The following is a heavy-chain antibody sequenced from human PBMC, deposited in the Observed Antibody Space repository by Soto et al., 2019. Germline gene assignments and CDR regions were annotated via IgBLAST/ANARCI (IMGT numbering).Heavy chain of an antibody. CDR2: IYYTGST. CDR3: ARVGSSGWPLDY. D-gene: IGHD6-25*01. J-gene: IGHJ4*02. V-gene: IGHV4-59*01. CDR1: GGSMRSYY. Sequence: PSETLSLTCTVSGGSMRSYYWSWIRQPPEKRPEWIGYIYYTGSTNLNPSLKSRVTMSVDTSKNQFSMKLTSVTAADTAMYYCARVGSSGWPLDYWGQGALVNV.